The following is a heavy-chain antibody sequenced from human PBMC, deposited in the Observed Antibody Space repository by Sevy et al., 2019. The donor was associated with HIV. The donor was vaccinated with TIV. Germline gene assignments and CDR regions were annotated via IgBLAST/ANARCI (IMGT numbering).Heavy chain of an antibody. V-gene: IGHV1-8*03. J-gene: IGHJ3*02. Sequence: ASVKVSCKASGYTFTSYDINWVRQATGQGLEWMGWMNPNSGNTGYAQKFQGRVTITRNTSISTAYMGLSSLRSEDTAVYYCARGLSRLRYFDWLFVGRGAFDIWGQGTMVTVSS. CDR1: GYTFTSYD. CDR2: MNPNSGNT. D-gene: IGHD3-9*01. CDR3: ARGLSRLRYFDWLFVGRGAFDI.